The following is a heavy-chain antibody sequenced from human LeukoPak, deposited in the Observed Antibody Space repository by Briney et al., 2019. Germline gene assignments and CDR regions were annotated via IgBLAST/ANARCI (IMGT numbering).Heavy chain of an antibody. J-gene: IGHJ4*02. V-gene: IGHV4-38-2*02. CDR1: GYSISSGSY. CDR3: AREGAAAGKFDY. Sequence: SETLSLTCTVSGYSISSGSYWGWIRQPPGKGLEWVGSIYHSGSTYHNPSLKSRVTISVDTSKNQFSLKLSSVTAADTAVYYCAREGAAAGKFDYWGQGTLVTVSS. D-gene: IGHD6-13*01. CDR2: IYHSGST.